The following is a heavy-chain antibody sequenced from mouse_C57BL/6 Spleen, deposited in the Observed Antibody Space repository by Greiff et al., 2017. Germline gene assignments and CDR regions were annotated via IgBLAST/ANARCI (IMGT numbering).Heavy chain of an antibody. CDR1: GFSFTSYA. CDR2: IWTGGGT. D-gene: IGHD2-4*01. Sequence: VKLVESGPGLVAPSQSLSITCTVSGFSFTSYAISWVRQPPGKGLEWLGVIWTGGGTNYNSALKSSLSISKDNSESQVFLKRNRLQTDDTARYYCARRDGDYDAWFAYWGQGTLVTVSA. J-gene: IGHJ3*01. CDR3: ARRDGDYDAWFAY. V-gene: IGHV2-9-1*01.